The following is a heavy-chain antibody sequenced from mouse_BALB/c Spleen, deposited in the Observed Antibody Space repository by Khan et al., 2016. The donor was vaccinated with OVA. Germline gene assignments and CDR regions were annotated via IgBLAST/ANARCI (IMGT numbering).Heavy chain of an antibody. Sequence: IQLVQSGPELGKPGASVKMSCKPSGYIFTNYVLHWVKQKPGQGLKWIGYINPYNGGTKYNEKFKGKATLASDKSSITAYLELSSLTSEDSAVYYCARGNWQSYYFDYWGQSTTLTLSS. CDR1: GYIFTNYV. CDR3: ARGNWQSYYFDY. V-gene: IGHV1S136*01. D-gene: IGHD4-1*01. CDR2: INPYNGGT. J-gene: IGHJ2*01.